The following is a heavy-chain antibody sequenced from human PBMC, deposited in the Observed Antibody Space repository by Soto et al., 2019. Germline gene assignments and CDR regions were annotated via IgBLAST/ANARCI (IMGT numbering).Heavy chain of an antibody. CDR1: GGSFSGYY. J-gene: IGHJ4*02. CDR3: VSQRTSVLTQAYFDY. D-gene: IGHD2-8*01. CDR2: INHSGST. Sequence: SETLSLTCAVYGGSFSGYYWSWIRQPPGKGLEWIGEINHSGSTNYNPSLKSRVTISVDTSKNQFSLNLNSVTASDTAVYYCVSQRTSVLTQAYFDYWGPGALVTVSS. V-gene: IGHV4-34*01.